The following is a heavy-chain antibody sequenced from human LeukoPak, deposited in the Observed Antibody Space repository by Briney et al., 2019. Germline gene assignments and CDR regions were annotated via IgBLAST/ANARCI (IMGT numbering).Heavy chain of an antibody. J-gene: IGHJ4*02. CDR1: GFTFSNYW. V-gene: IGHV3-7*03. CDR2: INRDGSER. D-gene: IGHD2/OR15-2a*01. Sequence: GGSLRLSCAASGFTFSNYWMTWVRQAPGKGLEWVANINRDGSERYYVDSVKGRFTISRDDAKSSLYLQMNSLRAEDTAVYYCARDLSPDYWGQGTLVTVSS. CDR3: ARDLSPDY.